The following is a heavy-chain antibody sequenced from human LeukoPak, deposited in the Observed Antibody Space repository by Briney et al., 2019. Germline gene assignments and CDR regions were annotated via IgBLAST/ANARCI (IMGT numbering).Heavy chain of an antibody. Sequence: SETLSLTCTVSGGSISSGSYYCSWIRQPAGKGLEWIGRIYTSGTTNYNPSLKSRVTISVDTSKNQFSLKLSSVTAADTAVYYCARGLRYFDWLPRGEFDYWGQGTLVTVSS. J-gene: IGHJ4*02. CDR2: IYTSGTT. CDR1: GGSISSGSYY. CDR3: ARGLRYFDWLPRGEFDY. D-gene: IGHD3-9*01. V-gene: IGHV4-61*02.